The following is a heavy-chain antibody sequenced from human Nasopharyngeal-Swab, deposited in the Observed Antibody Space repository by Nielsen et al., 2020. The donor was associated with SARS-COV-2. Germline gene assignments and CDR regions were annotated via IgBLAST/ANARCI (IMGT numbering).Heavy chain of an antibody. V-gene: IGHV1-24*01. D-gene: IGHD3-3*01. CDR1: GYTLTVLP. CDR2: VVPEDGEP. Sequence: GSVKVSCKVSGYTLTVLPIHWVRQAPGKGLEWMGTVVPEDGEPIYAQNFQGRVTMTEDTSTYTAYLELSSLRSEDTAVYYCASEGSGVFGVVIYAFDIWGPGTLVTVSS. CDR3: ASEGSGVFGVVIYAFDI. J-gene: IGHJ3*02.